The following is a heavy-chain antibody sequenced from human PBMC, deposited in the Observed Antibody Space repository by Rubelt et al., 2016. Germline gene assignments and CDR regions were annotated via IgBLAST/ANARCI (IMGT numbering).Heavy chain of an antibody. J-gene: IGHJ4*02. V-gene: IGHV5-51*03. CDR1: GYNFAKSW. CDR2: IYPGDSDT. CDR3: ARLPQNTYYFDY. Sequence: EVQLVQSGAEVKKPGESLKISCQGSGYNFAKSWIGWVRQMSGKGLEWRGIIYPGDSDTRYNPSFRGQVTISADKSISTGYLQWSSLKASDTAMYYCARLPQNTYYFDYWGQGALVMVSS.